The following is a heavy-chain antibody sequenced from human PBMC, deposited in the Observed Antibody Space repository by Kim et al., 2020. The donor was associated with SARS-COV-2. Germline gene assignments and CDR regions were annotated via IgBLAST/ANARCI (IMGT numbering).Heavy chain of an antibody. CDR1: GGSFSGYY. J-gene: IGHJ3*01. D-gene: IGHD3-16*01. Sequence: SETLSLTCAVYGGSFSGYYWGWIRQPPGKGLQWIGDINDSGSVTNNNPSLKPRLTMSVDTSKNQFSLKMTSVTAADTALYYCARRPVWTDSTRNDAFDFWSRGTMVTVFS. V-gene: IGHV4-34*01. CDR2: INDSGSVT. CDR3: ARRPVWTDSTRNDAFDF.